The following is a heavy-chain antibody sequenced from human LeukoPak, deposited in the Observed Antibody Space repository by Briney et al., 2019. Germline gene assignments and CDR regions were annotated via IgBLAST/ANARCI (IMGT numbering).Heavy chain of an antibody. CDR1: GVTVSNNY. CDR3: ARDPPAVAANTYG. Sequence: GGSLRLSCAASGVTVSNNYMNSVRQAPGKGLEWDSLIYRGGSTYYADSVKGRFTISRDNSKNTLYLQMNSLRAEDTAVYYCARDPPAVAANTYGWGQGTLVTVSS. J-gene: IGHJ4*02. CDR2: IYRGGST. V-gene: IGHV3-66*01. D-gene: IGHD6-6*01.